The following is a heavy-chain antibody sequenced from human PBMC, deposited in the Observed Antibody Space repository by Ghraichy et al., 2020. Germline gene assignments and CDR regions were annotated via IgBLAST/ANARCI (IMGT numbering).Heavy chain of an antibody. J-gene: IGHJ5*02. D-gene: IGHD6-13*01. CDR3: ARHNPAAAPGWFDP. CDR1: DGSISSGSYY. V-gene: IGHV4-39*01. CDR2: IYYSGST. Sequence: SQTLSLTCTVSDGSISSGSYYWGWIRQPPGKGLGWIGTIYYSGSTYYNPSLKSRGTISVDTSKNQFSLKLTSVTAADTAVYYCARHNPAAAPGWFDPWGQGTLVTVSS.